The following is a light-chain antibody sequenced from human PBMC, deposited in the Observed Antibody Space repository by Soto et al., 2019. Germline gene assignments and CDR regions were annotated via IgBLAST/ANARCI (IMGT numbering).Light chain of an antibody. CDR3: QSYDSRLSGSV. V-gene: IGLV1-40*01. Sequence: QSVLTQPPSVSGAPGQRVTISCTGSNSNIGAGYDVHWYQQLPGTAPKLLIYGNSNRPSGVPDRFSGSKSVTSASLAITGLQAEDEADYYCQSYDSRLSGSVVGHATKVTV. CDR1: NSNIGAGYD. CDR2: GNS. J-gene: IGLJ1*01.